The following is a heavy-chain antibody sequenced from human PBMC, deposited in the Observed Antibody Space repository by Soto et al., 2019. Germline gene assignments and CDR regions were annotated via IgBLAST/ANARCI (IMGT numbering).Heavy chain of an antibody. D-gene: IGHD5-18*01. J-gene: IGHJ4*02. CDR2: ISNDGSST. CDR1: GFTSSSYW. V-gene: IGHV3-74*01. Sequence: PGGSLRLSCAASGFTSSSYWIHWVRQAPGKGLVWVSRISNDGSSTNYADSVKGRFTISRDNAKNTVYLQMNSLRAEDTAVYYCAKDQGYSYGLNYWGQGTLVTVSS. CDR3: AKDQGYSYGLNY.